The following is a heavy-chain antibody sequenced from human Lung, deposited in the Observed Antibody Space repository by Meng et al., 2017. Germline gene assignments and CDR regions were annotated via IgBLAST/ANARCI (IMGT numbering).Heavy chain of an antibody. CDR2: INHSGST. D-gene: IGHD4-11*01. J-gene: IGHJ4*02. CDR1: GGSFSDYY. Sequence: QVKLQQWRAGLLKPSETLSLTCVVTGGSFSDYYWSWIRQPPGKGLEWIGEINHSGSTNYNPSLESRATISVDTSQNNLSLKLSSVTAADSAVYYCARGPTTMAHDFDYWGQGTLVTVSS. V-gene: IGHV4-34*01. CDR3: ARGPTTMAHDFDY.